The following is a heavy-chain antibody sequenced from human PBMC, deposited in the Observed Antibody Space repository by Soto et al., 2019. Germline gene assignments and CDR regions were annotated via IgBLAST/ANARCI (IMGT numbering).Heavy chain of an antibody. Sequence: QLQLQESGSGLVKPSQTLSLTCAVSGGSISSGGYSWSWIRQPPGKGLEWIGYIYLSGSTFYNPSHKSRVTISLDRAKNQCPRKLSSVTAADTAVYFCARDRNYYGMDVWGQGTTVTVSS. V-gene: IGHV4-30-2*01. CDR3: ARDRNYYGMDV. CDR1: GGSISSGGYS. CDR2: IYLSGST. J-gene: IGHJ6*02.